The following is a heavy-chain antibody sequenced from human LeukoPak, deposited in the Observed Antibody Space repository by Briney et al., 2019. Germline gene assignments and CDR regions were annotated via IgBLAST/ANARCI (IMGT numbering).Heavy chain of an antibody. CDR2: ISGSGGST. Sequence: GGSPRLSCAASGFTFSSYAMSWVRQAPGKGLEWVSAISGSGGSTYYADSVKGRFTISRDNSKNTLYLQMNSLRAEDTAVYYCAKYDFWSGYYYFDYWGQGTLVTVSS. D-gene: IGHD3-3*01. CDR3: AKYDFWSGYYYFDY. J-gene: IGHJ4*02. CDR1: GFTFSSYA. V-gene: IGHV3-23*01.